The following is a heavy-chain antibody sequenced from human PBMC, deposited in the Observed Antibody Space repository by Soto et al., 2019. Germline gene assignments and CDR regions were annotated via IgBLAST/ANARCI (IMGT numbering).Heavy chain of an antibody. CDR1: GYTFTSYA. D-gene: IGHD3-22*01. J-gene: IGHJ6*02. CDR2: INAGNGNT. V-gene: IGHV1-3*01. Sequence: ASVKVSCKASGYTFTSYAMHWVRQAPGQRLEWMGWINAGNGNTKYSQKFQGRVTITRDTSASTAYMELSSLRSEDTAVYYCATDCSLAKAMYLITHYYYYGMDVWGQGTTVTVSS. CDR3: ATDCSLAKAMYLITHYYYYGMDV.